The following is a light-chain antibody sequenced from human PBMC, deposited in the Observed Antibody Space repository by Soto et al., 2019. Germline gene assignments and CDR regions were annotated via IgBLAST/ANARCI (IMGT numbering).Light chain of an antibody. Sequence: EIVLPQAPGTLSLSPGERATLSCRASQSVSSSYLAWYQQKPGQAPRLLIYGASSRATGIPDRFSGSGSGTDFTLTISRLEPEDFAVYYCQQYGSSHWTFGQGTKVDIK. CDR3: QQYGSSHWT. J-gene: IGKJ1*01. CDR1: QSVSSSY. V-gene: IGKV3-20*01. CDR2: GAS.